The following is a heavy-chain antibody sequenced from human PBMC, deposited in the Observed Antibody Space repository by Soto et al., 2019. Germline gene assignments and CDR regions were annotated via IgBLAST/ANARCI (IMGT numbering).Heavy chain of an antibody. J-gene: IGHJ4*02. CDR1: GFTFTSSA. V-gene: IGHV1-58*01. Sequence: TSAKFSCKASGFTFTSSAVQWVRQARGQRLEWIGWIVVGSGNTNYAQKFQERVTITRDMSTSTAYMELSSLRSEDTAVYYCAAAFRSIWPIRWGQGTLVTVSS. D-gene: IGHD2-21*01. CDR3: AAAFRSIWPIR. CDR2: IVVGSGNT.